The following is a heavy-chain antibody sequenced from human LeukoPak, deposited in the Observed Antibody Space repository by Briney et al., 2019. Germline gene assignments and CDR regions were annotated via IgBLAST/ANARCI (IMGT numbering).Heavy chain of an antibody. Sequence: PGGSLRLSCAASGFTFSSYWMSWVRQAPGKGLEWVANIKKDGSEKYYVDSVKGRFTISRDNAKTSLYLQMNSLRVEDTALYYCARGLSGVTGYTYGRGIDYWGQGTLVTVSS. V-gene: IGHV3-7*01. CDR1: GFTFSSYW. CDR2: IKKDGSEK. D-gene: IGHD5-18*01. J-gene: IGHJ4*02. CDR3: ARGLSGVTGYTYGRGIDY.